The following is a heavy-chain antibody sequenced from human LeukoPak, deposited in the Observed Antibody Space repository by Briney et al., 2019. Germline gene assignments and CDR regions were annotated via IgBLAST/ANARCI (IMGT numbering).Heavy chain of an antibody. CDR1: GYTFTSYA. J-gene: IGHJ6*03. CDR3: ARNQWDCSGGSCYGRSHYYYYYMDV. V-gene: IGHV7-4-1*02. D-gene: IGHD2-15*01. Sequence: ASVKVSCKASGYTFTSYAMNWVRQAPGQGLEWMGWINTNTGNPTYAQGFTGRFVFSLDTSVSTAYLQISSLKAEDTAVYYCARNQWDCSGGSCYGRSHYYYYYMDVWGKGTTVTVSS. CDR2: INTNTGNP.